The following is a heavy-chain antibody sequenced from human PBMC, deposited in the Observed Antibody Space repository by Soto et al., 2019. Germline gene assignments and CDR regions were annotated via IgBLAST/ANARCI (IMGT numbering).Heavy chain of an antibody. V-gene: IGHV1-3*01. CDR2: INAGNGNT. Sequence: ASVKVSCKASGYTFTSYAMHWVRQAPGQRLEWMGWINAGNGNTKYSQKFQGRVTITRDTSASTAYMELSSLRSEDTAVYYCAREYRIAARPGAFDIWGQGTMVTVSS. CDR1: GYTFTSYA. D-gene: IGHD6-6*01. J-gene: IGHJ3*02. CDR3: AREYRIAARPGAFDI.